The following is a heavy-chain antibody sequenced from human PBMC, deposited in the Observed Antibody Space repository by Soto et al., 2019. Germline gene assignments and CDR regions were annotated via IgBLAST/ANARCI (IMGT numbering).Heavy chain of an antibody. D-gene: IGHD6-19*01. CDR3: ARGGSSSGWPLDY. V-gene: IGHV6-1*01. CDR1: GDSVSSNSAA. Sequence: QVQLQQSGPGLVKPSQTLSLTCAISGDSVSSNSAAWNWIRQSPSRGLEWLGRTYYRSKWYNDYEVAVKSRITINADTSKNQFSLQLNSVTPEDTDVYYCARGGSSSGWPLDYWGQGTLVTVSS. J-gene: IGHJ4*02. CDR2: TYYRSKWYN.